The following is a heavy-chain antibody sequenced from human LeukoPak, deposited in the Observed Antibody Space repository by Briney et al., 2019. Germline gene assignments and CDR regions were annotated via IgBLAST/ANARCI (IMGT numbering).Heavy chain of an antibody. CDR1: GFTFSKAW. V-gene: IGHV3-15*01. CDR2: IKSKADGGTT. CDR3: TTPKYSGYDFYF. D-gene: IGHD5-12*01. J-gene: IGHJ4*02. Sequence: GGSLRLSCAASGFTFSKAWMTWVRQAPGKGLEWVGRIKSKADGGTTDYAAPVKGRFTISRADSKNTLFLQMKSLKTEDTATYYCTTPKYSGYDFYFWGQGTLVTVSS.